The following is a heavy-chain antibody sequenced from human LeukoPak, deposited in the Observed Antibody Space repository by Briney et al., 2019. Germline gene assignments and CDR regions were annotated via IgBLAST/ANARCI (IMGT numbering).Heavy chain of an antibody. CDR2: IYYSGST. Sequence: SETLSLTCTVSGGSISSDDYYWSWIRQPPGKGLEWIGYIYYSGSTYYNPSLKSRVTISVDTSKNQFSLKLSSVTAADTAVYYCASSGYYTNWFDPWGQGTLVTVSS. CDR3: ASSGYYTNWFDP. CDR1: GGSISSDDYY. D-gene: IGHD3-22*01. V-gene: IGHV4-30-4*01. J-gene: IGHJ5*02.